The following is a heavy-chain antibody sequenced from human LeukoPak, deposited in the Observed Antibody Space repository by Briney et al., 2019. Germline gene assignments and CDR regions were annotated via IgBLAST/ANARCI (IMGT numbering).Heavy chain of an antibody. J-gene: IGHJ6*02. Sequence: SVKVSCKASGGTFSSYAISWVRQAPGQGLEWMGGIIPIFGTANYAQKFQGRVTITADESTSTAYMELSSLRSEDTAVYYCARDLEGGHFYYYYGMDVWGQGTTVTVS. D-gene: IGHD1-1*01. CDR2: IIPIFGTA. CDR1: GGTFSSYA. CDR3: ARDLEGGHFYYYYGMDV. V-gene: IGHV1-69*01.